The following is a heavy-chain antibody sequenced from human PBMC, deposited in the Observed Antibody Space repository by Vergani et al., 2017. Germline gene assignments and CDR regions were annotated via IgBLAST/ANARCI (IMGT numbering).Heavy chain of an antibody. J-gene: IGHJ6*03. Sequence: QLQLQESGPGLVKPSETLSLTCTVSGGSISSSSYYWGWIRQPPGKGLEWIGSIYYSGSTYYNPSLKSRVTISVDTSKNQFSLKLSSVTAADTAVYYCARDLSGYYYESYYYMDVWGKGTTVTVSS. CDR3: ARDLSGYYYESYYYMDV. D-gene: IGHD3-22*01. V-gene: IGHV4-39*07. CDR2: IYYSGST. CDR1: GGSISSSSYY.